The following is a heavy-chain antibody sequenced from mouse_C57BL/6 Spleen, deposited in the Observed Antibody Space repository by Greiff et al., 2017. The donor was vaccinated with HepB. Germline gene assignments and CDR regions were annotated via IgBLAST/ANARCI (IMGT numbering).Heavy chain of an antibody. V-gene: IGHV1-82*01. J-gene: IGHJ4*01. CDR3: ASKRAVVAPYAMDY. Sequence: VQLQQSGPELVKPGASVKISCKASGYAFSSSWMNWVKQRPGKGLEWIGRIYPGDGDTNYNGKFKGKATLTADKSSSTAYMQLSSLTSEDSAVYFWASKRAVVAPYAMDYWGQGTSVTVSS. CDR2: IYPGDGDT. D-gene: IGHD1-1*01. CDR1: GYAFSSSW.